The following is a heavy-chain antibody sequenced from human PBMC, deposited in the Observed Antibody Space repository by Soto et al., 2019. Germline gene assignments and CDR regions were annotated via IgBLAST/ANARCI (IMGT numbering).Heavy chain of an antibody. Sequence: WGSLRLSCAASGFTFSNAWMTWVRQAPGKGLEWVGRIKSKADGGTTYYAAPVNGRFTISRDDSKNVVCLQMNSLKTEDTAVYYCTTTGTIDYWGQGTLVTVSS. V-gene: IGHV3-15*01. D-gene: IGHD1-1*01. J-gene: IGHJ4*02. CDR1: GFTFSNAW. CDR2: IKSKADGGTT. CDR3: TTTGTIDY.